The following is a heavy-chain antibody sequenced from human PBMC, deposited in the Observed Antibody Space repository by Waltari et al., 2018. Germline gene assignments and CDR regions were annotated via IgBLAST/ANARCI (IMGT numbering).Heavy chain of an antibody. Sequence: EDRVLESGRGLLKPGGSLTLSSAASGLTFRGHAMSRLRQAPGKGLEWISGLSAGGGTTYHADSVKGRFAISRDNPKNTLYLRMNSLRAEDTAVYYCAKGGYGNNPLAYWGQGTLVTVSS. V-gene: IGHV3-23*01. CDR1: GLTFRGHA. D-gene: IGHD4-17*01. CDR2: LSAGGGTT. CDR3: AKGGYGNNPLAY. J-gene: IGHJ4*02.